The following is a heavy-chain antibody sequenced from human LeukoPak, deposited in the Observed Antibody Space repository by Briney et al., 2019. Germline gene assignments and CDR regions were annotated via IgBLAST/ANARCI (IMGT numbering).Heavy chain of an antibody. J-gene: IGHJ4*02. V-gene: IGHV3-21*01. D-gene: IGHD3-16*02. CDR2: ITGSSTYI. Sequence: GDSLRLSCAASGFTFSSYSMNWVRQAPEKGLEWVSSITGSSTYIHYADSVKGRFTISRDNAKNSLYLQMNSLRAEDTAVYYCARGFADFVWGSYPSSYWGQGILVTVSS. CDR3: ARGFADFVWGSYPSSY. CDR1: GFTFSSYS.